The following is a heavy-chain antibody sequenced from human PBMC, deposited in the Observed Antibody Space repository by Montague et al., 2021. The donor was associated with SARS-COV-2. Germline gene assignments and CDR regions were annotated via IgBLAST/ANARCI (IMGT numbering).Heavy chain of an antibody. V-gene: IGHV3-74*01. J-gene: IGHJ6*03. D-gene: IGHD3-9*01. Sequence: SLRLSCAASGFTFSSYWMHWIRQAPGKGLVWVSRINSDGISTSYADSVKGRFTISRDNAKNTLYLQMNSLRAEDTAVYYCARDGVLRYFDWSPYYHNYMDVWGKGTTVTVSS. CDR1: GFTFSSYW. CDR3: ARDGVLRYFDWSPYYHNYMDV. CDR2: INSDGIST.